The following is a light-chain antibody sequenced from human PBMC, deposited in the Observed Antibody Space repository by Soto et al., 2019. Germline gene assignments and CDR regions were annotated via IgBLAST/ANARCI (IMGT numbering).Light chain of an antibody. J-gene: IGLJ2*01. V-gene: IGLV1-40*01. CDR3: QSFDKYLSAVV. CDR1: SSDIGAGYR. Sequence: QSVLTQPPSVSGAPGERVTISCTGSSSDIGAGYRVRWYQQVPGTAPTLLIYDNTNRPSGVSVRFSGSKSGTSASLAISGLQAEDEADYYCQSFDKYLSAVVFGGGTKLTVL. CDR2: DNT.